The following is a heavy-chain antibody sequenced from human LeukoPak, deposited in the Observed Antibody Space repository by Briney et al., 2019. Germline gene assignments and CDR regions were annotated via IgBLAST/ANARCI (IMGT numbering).Heavy chain of an antibody. CDR3: ARGGAARPAIAVAGRAKKNQFDY. D-gene: IGHD6-19*01. V-gene: IGHV4-34*01. CDR2: INHSGST. Sequence: SETLSLTCAVYGGSFSGYYWSWIRQPPGKGLEWIGEINHSGSTDYNPSLKSRVTISVDTSKNQFSLKLSSVTAADTAVYYCARGGAARPAIAVAGRAKKNQFDYWGQGTLVTVSS. J-gene: IGHJ4*02. CDR1: GGSFSGYY.